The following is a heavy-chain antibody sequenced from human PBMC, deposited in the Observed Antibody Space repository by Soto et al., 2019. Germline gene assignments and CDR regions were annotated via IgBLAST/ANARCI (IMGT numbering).Heavy chain of an antibody. D-gene: IGHD6-6*01. CDR3: AKDGGFYSSSSASDY. CDR1: GFTFSSYG. J-gene: IGHJ4*02. V-gene: IGHV3-30*18. Sequence: GGSLRLSCAASGFTFSSYGMHWVRQAPGKGLEWVAVISYDGSNKYYADSVKGRLTISRDNSKNTLYLQMNSLRAEDTAVYYCAKDGGFYSSSSASDYWGQGTLVTVSS. CDR2: ISYDGSNK.